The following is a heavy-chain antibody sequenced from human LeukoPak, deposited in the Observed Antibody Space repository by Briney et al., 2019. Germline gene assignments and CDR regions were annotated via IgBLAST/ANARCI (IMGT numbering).Heavy chain of an antibody. V-gene: IGHV1-18*01. CDR2: ISAYNGNT. Sequence: ASVTVSCTASGYTFTSYGISWVRQAPGQGLEWMGWISAYNGNTNYAQKLQGRVTMTTDTSTSTAYMELRSLRSDDTAVYYCARVPPIVGATGYYFDYWGQGTLVTVSS. D-gene: IGHD1-26*01. CDR1: GYTFTSYG. J-gene: IGHJ4*02. CDR3: ARVPPIVGATGYYFDY.